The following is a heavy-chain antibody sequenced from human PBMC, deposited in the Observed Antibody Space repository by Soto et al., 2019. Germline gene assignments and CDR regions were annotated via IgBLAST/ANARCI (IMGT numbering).Heavy chain of an antibody. CDR2: IKQDGSEK. D-gene: IGHD4-17*01. CDR3: AASPDYGPQFDF. J-gene: IGHJ4*02. Sequence: PGGSLRLSCEASGFSFSDHGMSWVRQAPGKGLEWVANIKQDGSEKYYVDSVKGRFTISRDSAENSVYLQMHSLRAEDTAVYYCAASPDYGPQFDFWGQGSLVTVSS. V-gene: IGHV3-7*01. CDR1: GFSFSDHG.